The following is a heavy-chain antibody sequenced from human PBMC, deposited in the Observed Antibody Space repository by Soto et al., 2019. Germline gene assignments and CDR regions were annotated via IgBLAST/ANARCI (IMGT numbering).Heavy chain of an antibody. Sequence: EGSLRLSCAASGFTVSGSAVHWVRQASGKGLEWVANIKQDGSEKYYVDSVKGRFTISRDNAKNSLYLQMNSLRAEDTAVYYCERLRRAFDIWGQGSMVPVS. CDR1: GFTVSGSA. V-gene: IGHV3-7*02. CDR3: ERLRRAFDI. CDR2: IKQDGSEK. D-gene: IGHD4-17*01. J-gene: IGHJ3*02.